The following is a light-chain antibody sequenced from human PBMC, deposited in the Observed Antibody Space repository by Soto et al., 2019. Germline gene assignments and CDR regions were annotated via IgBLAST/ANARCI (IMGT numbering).Light chain of an antibody. CDR3: QQYGSSPGT. V-gene: IGKV3-20*01. J-gene: IGKJ1*01. CDR1: QSVSSNY. Sequence: EIVLTQSPGTLSLSPGERATLSCRASQSVSSNYLAWYQQNPGQAPRLLIYGASSRATGIPDRFSGSGSGTDFTLTISRLEPEDFAVYYCQQYGSSPGTFGQGTQVEIK. CDR2: GAS.